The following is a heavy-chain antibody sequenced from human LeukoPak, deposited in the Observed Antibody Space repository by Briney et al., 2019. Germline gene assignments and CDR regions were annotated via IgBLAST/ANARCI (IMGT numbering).Heavy chain of an antibody. CDR1: VYTFTSYG. V-gene: IGHV1-18*01. CDR3: ARRAHIVVVPNIDYYYYMDV. J-gene: IGHJ6*03. Sequence: GASVKVSCKASVYTFTSYGISWVRQAPGQGLEWMGWISAYNGNTNYAQKLQGRVTMTTDTSTSTAYMELRSLRSDDTAVYYCARRAHIVVVPNIDYYYYMDVWGKGTMVTVSS. D-gene: IGHD2-2*01. CDR2: ISAYNGNT.